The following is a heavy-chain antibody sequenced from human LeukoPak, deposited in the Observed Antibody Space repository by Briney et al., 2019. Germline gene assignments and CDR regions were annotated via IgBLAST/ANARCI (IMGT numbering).Heavy chain of an antibody. Sequence: PSETLSLTCTVSGGSISSYYWSWIRQPPGKGLEWIGYIYYSGSTNYNPSLKSRVTISVDTSKNQFSLKLSSVTAADTAVYYCAVGGFYGGNFPPSFDYWGQGTLVTVSS. D-gene: IGHD4-23*01. CDR3: AVGGFYGGNFPPSFDY. CDR1: GGSISSYY. CDR2: IYYSGST. J-gene: IGHJ4*02. V-gene: IGHV4-59*01.